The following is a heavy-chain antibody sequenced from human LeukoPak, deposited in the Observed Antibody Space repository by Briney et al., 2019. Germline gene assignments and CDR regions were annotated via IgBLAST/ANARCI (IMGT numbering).Heavy chain of an antibody. CDR2: ISYDGSNK. D-gene: IGHD3-10*02. V-gene: IGHV3-30-3*01. J-gene: IGHJ4*02. Sequence: GRSLRLSCAASGFTFSSYAMHWVRQAPGKGLEWVAVISYDGSNKYYADSVKGRFTISRDNSKNTLYLQMNSLRAEDTAVYYCAREVQSSTVRWGQGTLVTVSS. CDR1: GFTFSSYA. CDR3: AREVQSSTVR.